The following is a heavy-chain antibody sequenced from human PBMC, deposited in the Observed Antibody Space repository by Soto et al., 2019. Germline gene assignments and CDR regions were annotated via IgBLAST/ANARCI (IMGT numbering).Heavy chain of an antibody. V-gene: IGHV1-2*04. CDR1: GYTFTGYY. D-gene: IGHD2-21*02. J-gene: IGHJ4*02. CDR2: INPNSGGT. Sequence: ASVKVSCKASGYTFTGYYVHWVRQAPGQGLEWMGWINPNSGGTNYAQKFQGWVTMTRDTSISTTYMELTRLRSDDTAVYYCARSPGGVVTAMYYFDYWGQGTLVTVSS. CDR3: ARSPGGVVTAMYYFDY.